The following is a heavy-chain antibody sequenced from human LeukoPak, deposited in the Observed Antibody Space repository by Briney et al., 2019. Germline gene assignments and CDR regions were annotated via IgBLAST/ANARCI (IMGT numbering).Heavy chain of an antibody. CDR3: ARADCSSTSCYVSAFDI. CDR2: ISSSSSYI. V-gene: IGHV3-21*04. CDR1: GFTFSSYS. Sequence: GGSLRLSCAASGFTFSSYSMNWVRQAPGKGLEWVSSISSSSSYIYYADSVKGRFTISRDNAKNSLYLQMNSLRAEDTAVYYCARADCSSTSCYVSAFDIWGQGTMVTVSS. D-gene: IGHD2-2*01. J-gene: IGHJ3*02.